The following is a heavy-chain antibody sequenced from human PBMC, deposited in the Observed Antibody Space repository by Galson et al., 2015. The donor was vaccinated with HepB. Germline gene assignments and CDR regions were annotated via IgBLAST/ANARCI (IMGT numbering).Heavy chain of an antibody. CDR1: GFTFNKFA. CDR3: AKFPGSYYYYYYMDV. J-gene: IGHJ6*03. Sequence: SLRLSCAASGFTFNKFAMSWVRQAPGKGLEWVSAITGSGDNTYYADPEKGRFTISRDNSKNTLYLQMNSLRVEDTAVYYCAKFPGSYYYYYYMDVWGRGTTVTVSS. V-gene: IGHV3-23*01. CDR2: ITGSGDNT.